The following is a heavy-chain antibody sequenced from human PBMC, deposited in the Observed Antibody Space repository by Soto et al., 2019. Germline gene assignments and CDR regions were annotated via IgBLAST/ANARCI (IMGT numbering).Heavy chain of an antibody. J-gene: IGHJ4*02. CDR3: ATNILEWLLFDY. CDR2: FDPEDGET. D-gene: IGHD3-3*01. Sequence: ASVKVSCKVSGYTLTELSMHWVRQAPGKGLEWMGGFDPEDGETIYAQKFQGRVTMTEDTSTDTAYMELSSLRSEDTAVYYCATNILEWLLFDYWGQGTLVTVSS. V-gene: IGHV1-24*01. CDR1: GYTLTELS.